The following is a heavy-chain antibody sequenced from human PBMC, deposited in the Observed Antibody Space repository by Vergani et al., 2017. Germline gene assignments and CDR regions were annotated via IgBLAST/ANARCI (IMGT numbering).Heavy chain of an antibody. CDR3: ASSALRLEWLSASYGMDV. J-gene: IGHJ6*02. D-gene: IGHD3-3*01. V-gene: IGHV1-18*01. CDR1: GYTFTSYG. Sequence: QVQLVQSGAEVKKPGASVKVSCKASGYTFTSYGISWVRQAPGQGLEWMGWISAYNGNTNYAQKLQGRVTMTTVTSTSTAYMELRSLRSDDTAVYYCASSALRLEWLSASYGMDVWGQGTTVTVSS. CDR2: ISAYNGNT.